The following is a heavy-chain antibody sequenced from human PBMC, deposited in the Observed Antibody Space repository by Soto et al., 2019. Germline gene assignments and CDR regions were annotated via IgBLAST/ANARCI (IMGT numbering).Heavy chain of an antibody. Sequence: ASVKVSCKASGYTFTSYAMHWVRQAPGQRLEWMGWINAGNGNTKYSQKFQGRVTITRDTSASTAYMELSSLRSEDTAVYYCARGGASGYSYGSSSPPYYYGMDVWGQGTTVTVSS. J-gene: IGHJ6*02. CDR2: INAGNGNT. D-gene: IGHD5-18*01. CDR1: GYTFTSYA. V-gene: IGHV1-3*01. CDR3: ARGGASGYSYGSSSPPYYYGMDV.